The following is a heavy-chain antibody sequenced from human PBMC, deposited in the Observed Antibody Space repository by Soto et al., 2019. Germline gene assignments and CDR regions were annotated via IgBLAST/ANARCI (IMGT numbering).Heavy chain of an antibody. Sequence: QVQLVESGGGVVQPGRSLRLSCAASGFTFNNYAMHWVRQAPGKGLEWVAVISYDGNNQYYADSVKGPFAISRDNSKNTLYLQMNSLRDEDTAVYYCARDRLYYYDSSGDYNFEYWGQGSLVTVSS. CDR3: ARDRLYYYDSSGDYNFEY. J-gene: IGHJ4*02. D-gene: IGHD3-22*01. V-gene: IGHV3-30*09. CDR1: GFTFNNYA. CDR2: ISYDGNNQ.